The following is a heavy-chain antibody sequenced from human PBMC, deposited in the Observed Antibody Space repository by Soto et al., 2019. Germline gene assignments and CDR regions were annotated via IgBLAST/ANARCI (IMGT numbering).Heavy chain of an antibody. D-gene: IGHD3-22*01. CDR2: ISGSGGST. V-gene: IGHV3-23*01. CDR3: AKCRYVYYDSSGYHDH. Sequence: PGGSLRLSCAASGFTFSSYAMSWVRQAPGKGLEWVSAISGSGGSTYYADSVKGRFTISRDNSKNTLYLQMNSLRAEDTAVYYCAKCRYVYYDSSGYHDHWGQGTLVTVSS. J-gene: IGHJ4*02. CDR1: GFTFSSYA.